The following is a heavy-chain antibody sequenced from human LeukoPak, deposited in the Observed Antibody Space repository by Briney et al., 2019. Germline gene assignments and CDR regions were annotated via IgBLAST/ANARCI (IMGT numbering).Heavy chain of an antibody. CDR1: GFNFDRYT. CDR3: AKELDTMFFDY. Sequence: GGSLRLSCATSGFNFDRYTIHWVRQAPGKGLERVSLAGWAGGTTFYSDSVRGRFTISRDSGRKSVYLQMNSLTTDDTAFYFCAKELDTMFFDYWGQGALVTVSS. CDR2: AGWAGGTT. J-gene: IGHJ4*02. D-gene: IGHD3-10*02. V-gene: IGHV3-43*01.